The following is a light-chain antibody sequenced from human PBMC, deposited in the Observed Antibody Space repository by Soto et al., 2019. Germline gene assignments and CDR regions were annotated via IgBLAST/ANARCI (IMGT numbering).Light chain of an antibody. V-gene: IGLV2-14*01. Sequence: QSALTQPASVSGSPGQSITISCTGTTSDAGGYNYVSWYQQHPGKAPKLIIFDVSNRPSGVSNRLSGSKSGNTASLTISGLQPEDEADYYCSLDRSSSTPVIFGGGTQLTVL. J-gene: IGLJ2*01. CDR2: DVS. CDR3: SLDRSSSTPVI. CDR1: TSDAGGYNY.